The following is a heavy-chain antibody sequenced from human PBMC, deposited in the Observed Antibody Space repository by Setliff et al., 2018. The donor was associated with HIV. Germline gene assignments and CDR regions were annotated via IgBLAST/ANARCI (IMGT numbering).Heavy chain of an antibody. CDR1: GSNFRTRW. CDR2: IYPDDSDA. Sequence: GESLKISCKVSGSNFRTRWIGWVRQTPEKGLEWMGNIYPDDSDAEYNPSFEGQVTISADKSISTTYLQWNSLKASDTAMYYCATRLLGYSGLGYWGQGTLVTVSS. D-gene: IGHD5-12*01. V-gene: IGHV5-51*01. J-gene: IGHJ4*02. CDR3: ATRLLGYSGLGY.